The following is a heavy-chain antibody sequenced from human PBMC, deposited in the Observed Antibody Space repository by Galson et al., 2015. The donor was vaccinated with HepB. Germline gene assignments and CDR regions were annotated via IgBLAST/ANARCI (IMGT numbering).Heavy chain of an antibody. Sequence: SLRLSCAASGFTFSSYGMHWVRQAPGKGLEWVAVISYDGSNKYYADSVKGRFTISRDNSKNTLYLQMNSLRAEDTAVYYCAKVGYGEYSSSSVVAEKIRDAGDEGFRNYYFDYWGQGTLVTVSS. J-gene: IGHJ4*02. CDR1: GFTFSSYG. CDR3: AKVGYGEYSSSSVVAEKIRDAGDEGFRNYYFDY. V-gene: IGHV3-30*18. D-gene: IGHD6-6*01. CDR2: ISYDGSNK.